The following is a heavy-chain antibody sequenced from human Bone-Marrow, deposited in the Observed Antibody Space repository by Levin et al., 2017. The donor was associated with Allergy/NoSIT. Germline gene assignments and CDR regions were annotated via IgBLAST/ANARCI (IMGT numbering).Heavy chain of an antibody. Sequence: GGSLRLSCEVSGFTFSTYWMTWVRQAPGKGLEWVASIKPDGGDKFYVGSVKGRFTISRDNAKNSLYLQMNSLRAEDTALYFCARDDYYDYMDVWGKGTTVIVSS. V-gene: IGHV3-7*04. CDR2: IKPDGGDK. CDR1: GFTFSTYW. CDR3: ARDDYYDYMDV. J-gene: IGHJ6*03.